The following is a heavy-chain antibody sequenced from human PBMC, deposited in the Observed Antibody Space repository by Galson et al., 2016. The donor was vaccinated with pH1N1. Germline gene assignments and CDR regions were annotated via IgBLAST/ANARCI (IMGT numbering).Heavy chain of an antibody. CDR2: VFYSGSP. CDR1: GGSISNNDYF. Sequence: SETLSLTCTVSGGSISNNDYFWGWIRQTPGKGLEWIGSVFYSGSPYYNPSLKSRLTISVDTSKNQFSLRLTSVTAADTAMYYCARHIKYGGLPYILHHWGQGTQVTVSS. J-gene: IGHJ1*01. CDR3: ARHIKYGGLPYILHH. D-gene: IGHD2-21*01. V-gene: IGHV4-39*01.